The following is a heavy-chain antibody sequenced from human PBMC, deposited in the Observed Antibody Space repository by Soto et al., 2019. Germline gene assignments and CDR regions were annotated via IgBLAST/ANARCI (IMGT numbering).Heavy chain of an antibody. Sequence: QVQLVESGGGVVQPGRSLRLSCAASGFTFSSYAMHWVRQAPGKGLEWVAVISYDGSNKYYADSVKGRFTISRDNSKNTLYLQMNSLRAEDTAVYYCARGNYDSSGYLVGFFDYWGQGTLVTVSS. J-gene: IGHJ4*02. CDR1: GFTFSSYA. CDR3: ARGNYDSSGYLVGFFDY. CDR2: ISYDGSNK. V-gene: IGHV3-30-3*01. D-gene: IGHD3-22*01.